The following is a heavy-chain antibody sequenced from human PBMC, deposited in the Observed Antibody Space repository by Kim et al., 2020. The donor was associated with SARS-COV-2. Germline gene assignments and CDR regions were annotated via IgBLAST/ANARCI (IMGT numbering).Heavy chain of an antibody. D-gene: IGHD3-10*01. J-gene: IGHJ3*02. V-gene: IGHV4-59*01. CDR2: T. Sequence: TTSNPSLKSRVTISVDTSKNQFSLKLSSVTAADTAVYYCARIWFRDAFDIWGQGTMVTVSS. CDR3: ARIWFRDAFDI.